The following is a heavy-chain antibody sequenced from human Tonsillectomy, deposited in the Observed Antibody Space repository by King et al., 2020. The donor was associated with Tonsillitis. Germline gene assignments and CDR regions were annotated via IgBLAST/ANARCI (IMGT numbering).Heavy chain of an antibody. J-gene: IGHJ4*02. CDR3: ARSVSGSFDW. D-gene: IGHD1-26*01. CDR2: MYYSGTI. V-gene: IGHV4-39*01. CDR1: GGSISSSDHY. Sequence: LQLQESGPGVVKPSETLSLTCTVSGGSISSSDHYWAWIRQPPGKGLEWIGYMYYSGTIFYNPSLKSRITISGGTSENRFPLTLSSVTAADTAVYFCARSVSGSFDWWGQGALVTVSS.